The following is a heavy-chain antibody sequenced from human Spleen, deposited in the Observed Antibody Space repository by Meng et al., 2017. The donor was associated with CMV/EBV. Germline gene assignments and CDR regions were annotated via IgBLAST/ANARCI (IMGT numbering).Heavy chain of an antibody. V-gene: IGHV3-21*04. CDR2: ISTTSDYI. CDR1: GFTFSSYR. D-gene: IGHD4-17*01. J-gene: IGHJ4*02. CDR3: ARGDYGDYVPFDY. Sequence: GESLKISCAAFGFTFSSYRLNWVRQAPGKGLEWVSYISTTSDYIGYADSVKGRFTISRDNAKNSLYLQMNSLRAEDTALYHCARGDYGDYVPFDYWGQGTLVTVSS.